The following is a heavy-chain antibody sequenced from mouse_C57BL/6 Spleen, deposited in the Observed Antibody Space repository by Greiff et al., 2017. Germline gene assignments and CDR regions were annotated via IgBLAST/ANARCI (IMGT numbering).Heavy chain of an antibody. D-gene: IGHD2-4*01. V-gene: IGHV5-17*01. CDR2: ISSGSSTI. J-gene: IGHJ2*01. Sequence: DVHLVESGGGLVKPGGSLKLSCAASGFTFSDYGMHWVRQAPEKGLEWVAYISSGSSTIYYADTVKGRFTISRDNAKNTLFLQMTSLRSEDTAMYYCARGRLGYDYDGNYFDYWGKGTTLTVSS. CDR1: GFTFSDYG. CDR3: ARGRLGYDYDGNYFDY.